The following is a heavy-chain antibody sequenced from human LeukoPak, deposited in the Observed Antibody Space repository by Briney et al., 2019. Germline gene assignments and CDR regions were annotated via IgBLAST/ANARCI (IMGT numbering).Heavy chain of an antibody. Sequence: SETLSLTCTVSGYSISSGHYWGWIRQPPGKGLEWIGSMYHSGSTYYNPPLKSRVTISEDTSKNQFSLRLSSVTAADTAVYYCARENSYYDSSGNYYGSGYFDYWGQGTLVTVSS. J-gene: IGHJ4*02. V-gene: IGHV4-38-2*02. D-gene: IGHD3-22*01. CDR3: ARENSYYDSSGNYYGSGYFDY. CDR1: GYSISSGHY. CDR2: MYHSGST.